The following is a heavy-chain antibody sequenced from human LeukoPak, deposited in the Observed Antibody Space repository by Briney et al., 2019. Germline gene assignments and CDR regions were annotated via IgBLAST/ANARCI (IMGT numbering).Heavy chain of an antibody. CDR2: IYYSGST. D-gene: IGHD4-17*01. CDR3: AKRPRGHGDYPFDY. CDR1: GGSISSSSYY. Sequence: PSETLSLTCTVSGGSISSSSYYWGWIRQPPGKGLEWIGSIYYSGSTYYNPSLKSRVTISVDTSKNQFSLKLSSVTAADTAVYYCAKRPRGHGDYPFDYWGQGTLVTVSS. J-gene: IGHJ4*02. V-gene: IGHV4-39*07.